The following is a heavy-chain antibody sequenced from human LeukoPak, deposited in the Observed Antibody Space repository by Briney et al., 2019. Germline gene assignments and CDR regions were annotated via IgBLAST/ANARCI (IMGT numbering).Heavy chain of an antibody. V-gene: IGHV1-46*01. CDR3: ARGDCSGGSRPTSWAACFDY. Sequence: ASVKVSCKASGYTFTSYYMHWVRQAPGQGLEWMGIINPSGGSTSYAQKFQGRVTMTRDTSTSTVYMELSSLRSEDTAVYYCARGDCSGGSRPTSWAACFDYWGQGTLVTVSS. CDR2: INPSGGST. D-gene: IGHD2-15*01. J-gene: IGHJ4*02. CDR1: GYTFTSYY.